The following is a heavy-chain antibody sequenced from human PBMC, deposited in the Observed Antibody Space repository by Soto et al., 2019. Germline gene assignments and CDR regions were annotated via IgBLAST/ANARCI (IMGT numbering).Heavy chain of an antibody. CDR2: IYPGDSDT. CDR1: GYSFTSYW. CDR3: ARGWLRVYCSSTSCYLDY. Sequence: EVQLVQSGAEVKKPGESLKISCKGSGYSFTSYWIGWVRQMPGKGLEWMGIIYPGDSDTRYSPSFQGQVTISADKSISTAYLRWSSLKASATAMYYCARGWLRVYCSSTSCYLDYWGQGTLVTVSS. J-gene: IGHJ4*02. D-gene: IGHD2-2*01. V-gene: IGHV5-51*03.